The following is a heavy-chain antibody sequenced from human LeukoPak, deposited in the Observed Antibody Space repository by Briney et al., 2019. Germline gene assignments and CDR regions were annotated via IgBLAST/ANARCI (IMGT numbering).Heavy chain of an antibody. V-gene: IGHV3-7*01. D-gene: IGHD2/OR15-2a*01. Sequence: PGGSLRLSCAASGFTFRSYWMSWVRQAPGKGLEWVADIKHDGSETYYVDSVKGRFTISRDNAKNSLYLQMNSLRAEDTAVFYCARVPFTQGYYGSVTFYGFDYWGQGTLVTVSP. CDR1: GFTFRSYW. CDR3: ARVPFTQGYYGSVTFYGFDY. CDR2: IKHDGSET. J-gene: IGHJ4*02.